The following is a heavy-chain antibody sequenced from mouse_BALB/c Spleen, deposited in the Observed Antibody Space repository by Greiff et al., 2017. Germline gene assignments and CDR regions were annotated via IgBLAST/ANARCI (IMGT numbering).Heavy chain of an antibody. J-gene: IGHJ3*01. CDR2: IFPGTGTT. CDR3: ARVGDWDAAWFAY. V-gene: IGHV1S132*01. D-gene: IGHD4-1*01. CDR1: GYTFTSYW. Sequence: VQLQQSGAELVKPGASVKLSCKTSGYTFTSYWIQWVKQRPGQGLGWIGEIFPGTGTTYYNEKFKGKATLTIDTSSSTAYMQLSSLTSEDSAVYYCARVGDWDAAWFAYWGQGTLVTVSA.